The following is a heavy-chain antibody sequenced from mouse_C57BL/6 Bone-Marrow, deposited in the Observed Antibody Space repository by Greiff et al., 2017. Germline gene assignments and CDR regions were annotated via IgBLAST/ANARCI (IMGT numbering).Heavy chain of an antibody. Sequence: QVQLQQPGAELVKPGASVKMSCKASGYTFTSYWITWVKQRPGQGLEWIGDIYPGSGSTNYNEKFKSKATLTVDTSSSTAYMQLSSLTSEDSAVYYGARNYYGSSLYYFDYWGQGTTLTVSS. D-gene: IGHD1-1*01. CDR3: ARNYYGSSLYYFDY. V-gene: IGHV1-55*01. CDR2: IYPGSGST. J-gene: IGHJ2*01. CDR1: GYTFTSYW.